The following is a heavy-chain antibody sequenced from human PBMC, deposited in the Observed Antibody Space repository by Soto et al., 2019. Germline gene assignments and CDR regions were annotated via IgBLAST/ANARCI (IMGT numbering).Heavy chain of an antibody. CDR1: GFNVNSDY. CDR2: IYSGETT. Sequence: GGSLRLSCAASGFNVNSDYMNWVRQTPGKGLEWVASIYSGETTYYADSVRGRFTISSDKSKNTLYFQLSSLRIEDTAVYYCTGDGRGLGRLSLFEYWGQGVLVTVSS. D-gene: IGHD2-21*02. V-gene: IGHV3-53*01. J-gene: IGHJ4*02. CDR3: TGDGRGLGRLSLFEY.